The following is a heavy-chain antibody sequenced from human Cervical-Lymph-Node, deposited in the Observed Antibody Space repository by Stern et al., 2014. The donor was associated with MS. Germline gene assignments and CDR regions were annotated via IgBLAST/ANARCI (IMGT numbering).Heavy chain of an antibody. CDR1: GYSFISHA. CDR2: INGDNGNT. J-gene: IGHJ3*02. CDR3: ARAGYCSPSTCSDAFDI. D-gene: IGHD2-15*01. Sequence: VQLEESGAEVKDPGASVKVSCKASGYSFISHAMHWVRQAPGQTFEWMGWINGDNGNTKYSQKLQGRVTITRDKTTSTAYMELSSLTSEDTAVYYCARAGYCSPSTCSDAFDIWGQGTMVTVSS. V-gene: IGHV1-3*01.